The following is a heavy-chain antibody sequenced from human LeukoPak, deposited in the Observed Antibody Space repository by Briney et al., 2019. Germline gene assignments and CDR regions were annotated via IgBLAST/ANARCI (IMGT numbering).Heavy chain of an antibody. V-gene: IGHV3-48*03. CDR1: GFTFSSYE. CDR3: ARAPYYYDSSGYFQH. CDR2: ISSSGCTI. D-gene: IGHD3-22*01. Sequence: PGGSLRLSCAASGFTFSSYEMNWVRQAPGKGLEWVSYISSSGCTIHYADSVKGRFTISRDNTKNSLYLQMNSLRAEDTAVYFCARAPYYYDSSGYFQHWGQGTLVTVSS. J-gene: IGHJ1*01.